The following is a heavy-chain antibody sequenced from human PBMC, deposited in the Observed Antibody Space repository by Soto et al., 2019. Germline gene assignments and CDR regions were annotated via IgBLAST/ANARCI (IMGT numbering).Heavy chain of an antibody. D-gene: IGHD3-3*02. CDR1: GDSISRRNYH. CDR3: VRYDRINMKPYSPEGFHI. CDR2: VYYGGAIFYSGNI. V-gene: IGHV4-39*01. Sequence: PSETLSLTCSVSGDSISRRNYHWGWTRQPPGKGLEYIGSVYYGGAIFYSGNIYYNPSLKSRVTISVDTSKNQFSLRLSSVTAADTGVYYCVRYDRINMKPYSPEGFHIWGQGTMVT. J-gene: IGHJ3*02.